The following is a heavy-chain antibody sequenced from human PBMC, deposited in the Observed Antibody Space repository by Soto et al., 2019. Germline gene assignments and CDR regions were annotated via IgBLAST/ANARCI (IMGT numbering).Heavy chain of an antibody. CDR3: SSDIAFYIDY. D-gene: IGHD2-15*01. CDR2: ISSKAGKM. J-gene: IGHJ4*02. Sequence: QVHLLQSATEVQKPGASVTVSCKTSGYTFNEFGITWVRQTPGLGLEWLGWISSKAGKMNFAPKFQNRVIMTTDTSTGTAFMELTSLTFDDSARYCCSSDIAFYIDYWGQGTLVTV. V-gene: IGHV1-18*01. CDR1: GYTFNEFG.